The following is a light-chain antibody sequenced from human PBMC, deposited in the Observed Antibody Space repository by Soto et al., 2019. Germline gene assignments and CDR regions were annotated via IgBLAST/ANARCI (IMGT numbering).Light chain of an antibody. CDR3: QQYNSYWT. J-gene: IGKJ1*01. CDR2: DAS. CDR1: QSISSW. Sequence: DIQMTQSPSTLPASLGDRVTITCRASQSISSWFAWYQQKPGKAPKLLIYDASSLQSGVSSRLSGSGSGTEFTLTTSSLQPDDFATYYCQQYNSYWTFGQGTKVDIK. V-gene: IGKV1-5*01.